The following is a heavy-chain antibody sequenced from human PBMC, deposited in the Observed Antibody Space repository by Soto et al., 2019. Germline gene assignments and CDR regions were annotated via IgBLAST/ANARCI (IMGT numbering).Heavy chain of an antibody. J-gene: IGHJ6*02. Sequence: ASVKVSFKASGHTFTSYGISWVRQAPGQGLEWMGWISAYNGNTNYAQKLQGRVTMTTDTSTSTAYMELRSLRSDDTAVYYCARVVAYDFWSGYDPMDVWGQGTTVTVSS. CDR3: ARVVAYDFWSGYDPMDV. D-gene: IGHD3-3*01. CDR1: GHTFTSYG. V-gene: IGHV1-18*01. CDR2: ISAYNGNT.